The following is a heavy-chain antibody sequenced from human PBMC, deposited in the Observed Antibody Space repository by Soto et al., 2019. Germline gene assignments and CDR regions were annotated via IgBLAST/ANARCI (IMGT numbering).Heavy chain of an antibody. Sequence: QVHLVQSGAEVKKPGASVKVSCKASGYTFTSYGITGVRQAPGQGLEWMGWISAHNGNTDYAQKLQGRVIVTRDTSTSTAYMELRSLISDDTAVYDCARGRDGDYWGQGALVTVSS. CDR2: ISAHNGNT. V-gene: IGHV1-18*01. J-gene: IGHJ4*02. D-gene: IGHD6-6*01. CDR1: GYTFTSYG. CDR3: ARGRDGDY.